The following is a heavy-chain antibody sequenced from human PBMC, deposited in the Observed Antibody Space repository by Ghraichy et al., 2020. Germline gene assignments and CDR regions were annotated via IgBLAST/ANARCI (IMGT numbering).Heavy chain of an antibody. Sequence: SETLSLTCTVSGGSVSSGSYYWSWIRQPPGKGLEWIGYIYYSGSTNYNPSLKSRVTISVDASKNQFSLKLSSVTAADTAVYYCARAPNGYKRASGAFDIWGQGTMVTVSS. CDR3: ARAPNGYKRASGAFDI. V-gene: IGHV4-61*01. CDR1: GGSVSSGSYY. D-gene: IGHD5-24*01. J-gene: IGHJ3*02. CDR2: IYYSGST.